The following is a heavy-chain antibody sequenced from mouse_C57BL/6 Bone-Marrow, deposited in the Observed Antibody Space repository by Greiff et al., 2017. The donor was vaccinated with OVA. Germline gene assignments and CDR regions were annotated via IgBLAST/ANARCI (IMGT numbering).Heavy chain of an antibody. CDR1: GFTFSDYG. D-gene: IGHD1-1*01. V-gene: IGHV5-17*01. Sequence: EVMLVESGGGLVKPGGSLKLSCAASGFTFSDYGMHWVRQAPEKGLEWVAYISSGSSTIYYADTVKGRFTISRDNAKNTLFLQMTSLRSEDTAMYYCARREFDYYGSSLYYAMDYWGQGTSVTVSS. CDR2: ISSGSSTI. CDR3: ARREFDYYGSSLYYAMDY. J-gene: IGHJ4*01.